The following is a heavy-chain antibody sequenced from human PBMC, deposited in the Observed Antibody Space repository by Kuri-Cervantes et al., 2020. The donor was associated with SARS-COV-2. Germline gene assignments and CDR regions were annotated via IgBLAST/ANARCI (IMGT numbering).Heavy chain of an antibody. V-gene: IGHV3-48*01. CDR1: GFTFSSYS. Sequence: GESLKISCAASGFTFSSYSMNWVRQAPGKGLEWVSYISSSSSTIYYADSVKGRFTISRDNAKNSLYLQMNSLRAEDTAVYYCARGDFWNGYYNWYFDLWGRGTLVTVSS. CDR2: ISSSSSTI. CDR3: ARGDFWNGYYNWYFDL. D-gene: IGHD3-3*01. J-gene: IGHJ2*01.